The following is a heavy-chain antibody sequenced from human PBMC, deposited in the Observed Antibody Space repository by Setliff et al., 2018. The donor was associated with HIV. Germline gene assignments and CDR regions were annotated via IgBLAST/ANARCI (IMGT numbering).Heavy chain of an antibody. Sequence: KPSETLSLTCTVYGASISNSNSYWGWIRQPPGKRLEWLGSIYQSGSTSYNPSLSSRLTISVDTSKNQVSLRLSSVTAADTGVYYCVRGGGSGWRQNYYGMDVWGQGTTVTVSS. D-gene: IGHD6-19*01. CDR2: IYQSGST. CDR3: VRGGGSGWRQNYYGMDV. V-gene: IGHV4-39*01. CDR1: GASISNSNSY. J-gene: IGHJ6*02.